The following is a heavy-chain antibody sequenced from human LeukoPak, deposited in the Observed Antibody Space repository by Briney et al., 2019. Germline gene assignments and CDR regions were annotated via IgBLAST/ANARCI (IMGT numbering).Heavy chain of an antibody. CDR3: ARGTMVRGVIRDAFDI. CDR1: GGSLGSGSYY. V-gene: IGHV4-61*02. Sequence: PSETLSLTCTVSGGSLGSGSYYWSWVRQPAGKGLEWVGRIYTSGSTNYNPSLKSRVTISVDTSKNQFSLKLSSVTAADTAVYYCARGTMVRGVIRDAFDIWGQGTMVTVSS. CDR2: IYTSGST. D-gene: IGHD3-10*01. J-gene: IGHJ3*02.